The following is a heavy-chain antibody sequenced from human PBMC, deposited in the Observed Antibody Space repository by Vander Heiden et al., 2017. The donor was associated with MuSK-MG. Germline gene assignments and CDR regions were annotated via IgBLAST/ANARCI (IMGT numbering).Heavy chain of an antibody. CDR2: INPNSGDT. J-gene: IGHJ4*02. CDR1: GYTFTGYS. D-gene: IGHD2-15*01. Sequence: QVQLVQSGTEAKKPGASVKVSCKASGYTFTGYSMHWVRQAPGQGLGWMGWINPNSGDTNYSQNFQGRVSMTRDTSISTAYMELSRLRSGDTAVYYCARYCSGTNCYSAGICVYWGQGTLVTVSS. CDR3: ARYCSGTNCYSAGICVY. V-gene: IGHV1-2*02.